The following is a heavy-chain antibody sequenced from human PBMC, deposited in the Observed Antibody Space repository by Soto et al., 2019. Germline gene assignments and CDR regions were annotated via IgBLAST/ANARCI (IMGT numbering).Heavy chain of an antibody. D-gene: IGHD3-22*01. CDR2: IIPIFGTA. V-gene: IGHV1-69*13. CDR3: ARVGSAYDSSGYYYIEDY. J-gene: IGHJ4*02. Sequence: SVKVSCKASGGTFSSYAISWVRQAPGQGLEWMGGIIPIFGTANYAQKFQGRVTITADESTSTAYMELSSLRSEDTAVYYCARVGSAYDSSGYYYIEDYWGQGTLVTVSS. CDR1: GGTFSSYA.